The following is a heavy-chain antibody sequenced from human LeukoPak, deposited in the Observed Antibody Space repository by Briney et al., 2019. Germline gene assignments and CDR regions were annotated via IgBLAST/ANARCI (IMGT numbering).Heavy chain of an antibody. J-gene: IGHJ5*02. D-gene: IGHD3-10*01. CDR2: ISAYNGNT. V-gene: IGHV1-18*01. CDR3: ARDIIVVTSMVRGGTRFDP. Sequence: GASVKVSCKGLSGWDGSAPSMVTQGVQQAPGQGLEWIGWISAYNGNTNYAQKLQGRVTMTTDTSTSTAYMELRSLRSDDTAVYYCARDIIVVTSMVRGGTRFDPWGQGTLVTVSS. CDR1: SGWDGSAPSMV.